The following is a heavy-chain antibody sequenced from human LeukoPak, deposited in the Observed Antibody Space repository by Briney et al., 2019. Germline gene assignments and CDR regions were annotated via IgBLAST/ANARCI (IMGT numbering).Heavy chain of an antibody. J-gene: IGHJ4*02. D-gene: IGHD3-3*01. Sequence: SETLSLTCAIYGGSFSGYSWSWIRQPPNRGLEWIGEITHSGTTNYNPSLKSRVTISEDTSKNQFYLNLNSVTAADTAVYYCARGPPHDYTSSGFFFNYWGQGTLVTVSS. CDR2: ITHSGTT. CDR1: GGSFSGYS. V-gene: IGHV4-34*01. CDR3: ARGPPHDYTSSGFFFNY.